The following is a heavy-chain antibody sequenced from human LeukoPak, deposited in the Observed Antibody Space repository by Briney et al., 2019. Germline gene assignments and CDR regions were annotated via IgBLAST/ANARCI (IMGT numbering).Heavy chain of an antibody. CDR2: IYYSGST. Sequence: KASETLSLTCAVYGGSFSGYYWTWIRQPPGKGLEWIGSIYYSGSTYYNPSLKSRVTISVDTSKNQFSLKLSSVTAADTAVYYCARDRDVDDFDSWGHGTLVTVSS. V-gene: IGHV4-34*01. J-gene: IGHJ4*01. D-gene: IGHD2-15*01. CDR1: GGSFSGYY. CDR3: ARDRDVDDFDS.